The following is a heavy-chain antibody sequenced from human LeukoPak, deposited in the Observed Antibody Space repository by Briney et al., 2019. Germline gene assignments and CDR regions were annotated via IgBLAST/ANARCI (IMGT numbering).Heavy chain of an antibody. J-gene: IGHJ6*03. D-gene: IGHD2-21*01. CDR2: MNPNSGNT. V-gene: IGHV1-8*03. CDR3: ARAGAYCGGDCYLNYYYYYYMDV. Sequence: ASVKVSCKASGGTFTSYDINWVRQATGQGLEWMGWMNPNSGNTGYAQKFQGRVTITRNTSISTAYMELSSLRSEDTAVYYCARAGAYCGGDCYLNYYYYYYMDVWGKGTTVTVSS. CDR1: GGTFTSYD.